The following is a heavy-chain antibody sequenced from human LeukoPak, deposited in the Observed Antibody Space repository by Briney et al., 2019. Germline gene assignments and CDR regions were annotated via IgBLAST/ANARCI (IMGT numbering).Heavy chain of an antibody. CDR2: ISGTGVTT. J-gene: IGHJ4*02. D-gene: IGHD2-8*01. V-gene: IGHV3-23*01. CDR1: GFTFINYA. CDR3: SRGQGCAY. Sequence: PGGSLRLSCSASGFTFINYAMSWVRQAPGKGLEWVSVISGTGVTTYYADSVNGRFTISRDNGKKSLYLQMNSLRAEDTAVYYCSRGQGCAYWGQGTLVTVSS.